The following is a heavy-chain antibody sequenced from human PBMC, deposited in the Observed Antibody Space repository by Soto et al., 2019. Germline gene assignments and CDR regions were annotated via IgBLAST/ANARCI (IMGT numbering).Heavy chain of an antibody. CDR2: MNPNSGNT. J-gene: IGHJ6*03. V-gene: IGHV1-8*01. CDR3: ASLIFNFRGHHVDYYYMDV. CDR1: GYTFTSYD. D-gene: IGHD2-8*01. Sequence: QVQLVQSGAEVKKPGASVKVSCKASGYTFTSYDINWVRQATGQGLEWMGWMNPNSGNTGYAQKFQGRVTMTRNTSISTAYMELSSLRSEDTAVYYCASLIFNFRGHHVDYYYMDVWGKGTTVTVSS.